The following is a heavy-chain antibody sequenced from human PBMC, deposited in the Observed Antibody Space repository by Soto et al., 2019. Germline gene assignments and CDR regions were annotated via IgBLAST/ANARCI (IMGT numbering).Heavy chain of an antibody. V-gene: IGHV4-34*01. CDR3: ARSFRTYGDYKSDWFDP. CDR1: GGSFSGYY. D-gene: IGHD4-17*01. Sequence: SETLSLTCAVYGGSFSGYYWSWIRQPPGKGLEWIGEINHSGSTNYNPSLKSRVTISVDTSKNQFSLKLSSVTAADTAVYYCARSFRTYGDYKSDWFDPWGQGTLVTVS. CDR2: INHSGST. J-gene: IGHJ5*02.